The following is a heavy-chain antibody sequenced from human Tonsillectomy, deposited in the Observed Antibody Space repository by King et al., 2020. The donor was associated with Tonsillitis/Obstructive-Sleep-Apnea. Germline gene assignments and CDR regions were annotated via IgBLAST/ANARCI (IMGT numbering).Heavy chain of an antibody. CDR3: ARTPYKSGDNNMDV. CDR2: IDWDDDK. Sequence: VTLKESGPALVKPTQTLTLTCTFSGFSLSTSGMCVSWIRQPPGKALEWLARIDWDDDKYYSISLKTRLTISKDTSKNHVFLTMTNMDPVDTATYYCARTPYKSGDNNMDVWGNGTTVTVSS. J-gene: IGHJ6*03. V-gene: IGHV2-70*11. D-gene: IGHD3-10*01. CDR1: GFSLSTSGMC.